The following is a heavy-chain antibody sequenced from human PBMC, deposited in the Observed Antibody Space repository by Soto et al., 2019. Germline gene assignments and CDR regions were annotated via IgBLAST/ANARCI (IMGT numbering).Heavy chain of an antibody. Sequence: SLTCTVSGGSISSSSYYWGWIRQPPGKGLEWIGSIYYSGSTYYNPSLKSRVTISVDTSKNQFSLKLSSVTAADTAVYYCARSPRTSKPGRFDIWGQGTMVTVSS. CDR3: ARSPRTSKPGRFDI. V-gene: IGHV4-39*01. J-gene: IGHJ3*02. CDR2: IYYSGST. CDR1: GGSISSSSYY.